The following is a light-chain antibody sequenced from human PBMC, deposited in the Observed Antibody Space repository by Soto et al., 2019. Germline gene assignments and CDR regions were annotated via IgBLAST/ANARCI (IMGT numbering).Light chain of an antibody. V-gene: IGLV2-14*01. CDR2: EVT. CDR3: SSHTSGSTRV. J-gene: IGLJ1*01. CDR1: FSDVGGYDY. Sequence: QSVLTQPASVSGSPGQSIAISCTGTFSDVGGYDYVSWYQQHPDKAPKLMIYEVTKRPSGVSNRFSGSKSGNTASLTISGLQPEDEADYYCSSHTSGSTRVFGSGTQLTGL.